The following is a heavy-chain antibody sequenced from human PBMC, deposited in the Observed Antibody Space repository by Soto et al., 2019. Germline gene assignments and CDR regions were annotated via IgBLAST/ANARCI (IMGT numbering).Heavy chain of an antibody. J-gene: IGHJ4*02. CDR2: IYSGGST. CDR1: GFTVSSNY. Sequence: VQLVESGGGLIQPGGSLRLSCAASGFTVSSNYMSWVRQAPGKGLEWVSVIYSGGSTYYADSVKGRFTISRDNSKNTLYLQMNSLRAEDTAVYYCASTPGIAVAGTEYWGQGTLVTVSS. V-gene: IGHV3-53*01. D-gene: IGHD6-19*01. CDR3: ASTPGIAVAGTEY.